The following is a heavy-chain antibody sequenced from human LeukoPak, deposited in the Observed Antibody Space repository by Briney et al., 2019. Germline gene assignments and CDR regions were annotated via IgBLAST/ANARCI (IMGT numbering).Heavy chain of an antibody. CDR3: ARQITMIVAVTNDPFDI. V-gene: IGHV1-18*01. CDR2: INSYNGNT. J-gene: IGHJ3*02. Sequence: ASVKVSCKASGYTFTSYGISWVRQAPGHGLEWVGWINSYNGNTNYAQKLPGRVTLTTDTYTSTAYMELRSLRSDDTAVYYCARQITMIVAVTNDPFDIWGQGTMVTVSS. D-gene: IGHD3-22*01. CDR1: GYTFTSYG.